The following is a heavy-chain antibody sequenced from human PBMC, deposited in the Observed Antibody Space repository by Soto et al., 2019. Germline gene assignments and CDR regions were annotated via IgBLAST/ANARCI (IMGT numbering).Heavy chain of an antibody. Sequence: SETLSLTCTVAGGSISSSSYYWGWIRQPPGKGLEWIGSIYYSGSTYYNPSLKSRVTISVDTSKNQFSLKLSSVTAADTAVYYCARQYNTMVRGVIITGSSYGMDVWGQGTTVT. CDR1: GGSISSSSYY. V-gene: IGHV4-39*01. CDR2: IYYSGST. CDR3: ARQYNTMVRGVIITGSSYGMDV. J-gene: IGHJ6*02. D-gene: IGHD3-10*01.